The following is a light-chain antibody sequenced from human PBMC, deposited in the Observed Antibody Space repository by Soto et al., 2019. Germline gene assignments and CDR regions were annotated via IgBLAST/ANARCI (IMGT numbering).Light chain of an antibody. CDR3: LHDYFYPLT. CDR1: RDITTA. V-gene: IGKV1-6*01. J-gene: IGKJ4*01. Sequence: AIQLTQSPSSLSASVGDRVTITCRASRDITTALGWYQHLPGKAPKVLIFAASTLYSGVPSRFSGSGSGTEFPLTISSLQPEDSGTYYCLHDYFYPLTFGGGTKVEIK. CDR2: AAS.